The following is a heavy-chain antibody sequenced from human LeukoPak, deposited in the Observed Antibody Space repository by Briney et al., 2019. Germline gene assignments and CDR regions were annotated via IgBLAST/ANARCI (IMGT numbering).Heavy chain of an antibody. J-gene: IGHJ3*02. CDR1: GYTLTELS. CDR2: INPSGGST. CDR3: ARDVGDAVVVAATGAFDI. D-gene: IGHD2-15*01. Sequence: ASVKVSCKVSGYTLTELSMHWVRQAPGKGLEWMGIINPSGGSTSYAQKFQGRVTMTRDTSTSTVYMELSSLRSEDTAVYYCARDVGDAVVVAATGAFDIWGQGTMVTVSS. V-gene: IGHV1-46*01.